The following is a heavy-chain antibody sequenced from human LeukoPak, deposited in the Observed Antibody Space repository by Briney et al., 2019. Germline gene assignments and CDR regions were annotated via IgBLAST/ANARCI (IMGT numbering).Heavy chain of an antibody. CDR3: ARAIGRAYYYYMDV. CDR1: GGSISSSSYY. D-gene: IGHD3-22*01. V-gene: IGHV4-39*07. CDR2: IYYSGST. J-gene: IGHJ6*03. Sequence: PSETLSLTCTVSGGSISSSSYYWGWIRQPPGKGLERIGSIYYSGSTYYNPSLKSRVTISVDTSKNQFSLKLSSVTAADTAVYYCARAIGRAYYYYMDVWGKGTTVTVSS.